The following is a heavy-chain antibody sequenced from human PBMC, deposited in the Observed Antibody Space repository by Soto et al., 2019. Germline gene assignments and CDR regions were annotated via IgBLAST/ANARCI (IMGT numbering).Heavy chain of an antibody. CDR3: AKTPTVVTLEASEI. D-gene: IGHD2-15*01. J-gene: IGHJ3*02. CDR1: GFTFSSYG. Sequence: SLRLSCAASGFTFSSYGMHWVRQAPGKGLEWVAVISYDGSNKYYADSVKGRFTISRDNSKNTLYLQMNSLRAEDTAVYYCAKTPTVVTLEASEIWGKGTMFT. V-gene: IGHV3-30*18. CDR2: ISYDGSNK.